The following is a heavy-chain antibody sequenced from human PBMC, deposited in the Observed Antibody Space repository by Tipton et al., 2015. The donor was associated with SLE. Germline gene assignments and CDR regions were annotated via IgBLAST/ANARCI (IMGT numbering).Heavy chain of an antibody. CDR2: IYSGGST. J-gene: IGHJ3*02. Sequence: SLRLSCAASGFTVSSNYMSWVRQAPGKGLEWVSVIYSGGSTYYADSVKGRFNISRDNSKNTLYLQMNSLRAEDTAVYYCARDSPGGAAAGNDAFDIWGQGTMVTVSS. V-gene: IGHV3-53*05. CDR3: ARDSPGGAAAGNDAFDI. D-gene: IGHD6-13*01. CDR1: GFTVSSNY.